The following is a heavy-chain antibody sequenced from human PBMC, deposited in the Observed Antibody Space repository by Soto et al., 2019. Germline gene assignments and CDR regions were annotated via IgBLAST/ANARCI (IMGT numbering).Heavy chain of an antibody. CDR1: GGSISSSSYY. Sequence: SETLSLTCTVSGGSISSSSYYWGWIRQPPGKGLEWIGSIYYSGSTYYNPSLKSRVTISVDTSKNQFSLKLSSVTAADTAVYYCARHLGQLERPYYFDYWGQGTLVTVSS. CDR3: ARHLGQLERPYYFDY. V-gene: IGHV4-39*01. J-gene: IGHJ4*02. CDR2: IYYSGST. D-gene: IGHD1-1*01.